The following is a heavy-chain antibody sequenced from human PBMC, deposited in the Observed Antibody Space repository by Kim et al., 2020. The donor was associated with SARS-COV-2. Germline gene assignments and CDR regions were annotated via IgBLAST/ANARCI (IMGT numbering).Heavy chain of an antibody. CDR3: ARGPNYSPFDY. V-gene: IGHV3-48*03. CDR2: I. D-gene: IGHD4-4*01. Sequence: IYYADSVRGRFTLSSDNDKNSLFLQMNSLRAEDTAVYYCARGPNYSPFDYWGQGTLVTVSS. J-gene: IGHJ4*02.